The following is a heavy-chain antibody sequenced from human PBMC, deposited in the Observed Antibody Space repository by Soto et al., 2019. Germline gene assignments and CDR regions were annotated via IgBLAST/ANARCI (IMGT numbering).Heavy chain of an antibody. Sequence: GALRVACSASGSTFSSYSMNWVRQAPGKGLEWVSYITPSSDTIYYADSVKGRFTISRDNGKNSLYLQMNSLRDEDKAVYYCARDIGSGWYYFDYWGQGKMVTVYS. D-gene: IGHD6-19*01. J-gene: IGHJ4*02. V-gene: IGHV3-48*02. CDR1: GSTFSSYS. CDR2: ITPSSDTI. CDR3: ARDIGSGWYYFDY.